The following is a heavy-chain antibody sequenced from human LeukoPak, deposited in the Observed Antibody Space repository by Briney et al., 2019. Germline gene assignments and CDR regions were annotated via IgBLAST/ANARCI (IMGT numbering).Heavy chain of an antibody. D-gene: IGHD3-10*01. CDR1: GYTFTGYY. Sequence: GASVKVSCKASGYTFTGYYMHWVRQAPGQGLEWMGWISAYNGNTNYAQKLQGRVTMTTDTSTSTAYMELRSLRSDDTAVYYCARDRGDTWDAFDIWGQGTMVTVSS. J-gene: IGHJ3*02. CDR3: ARDRGDTWDAFDI. CDR2: ISAYNGNT. V-gene: IGHV1-18*04.